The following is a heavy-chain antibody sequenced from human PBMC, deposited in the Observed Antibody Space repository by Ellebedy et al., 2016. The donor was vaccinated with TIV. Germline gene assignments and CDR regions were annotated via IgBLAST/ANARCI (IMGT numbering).Heavy chain of an antibody. Sequence: GESLKISCVASGFTFRGYAMSWVRQAPGKGLEWVSDISGSGGTTYYADSVKGRFTISRDNSKNTLFLQMSSLRAEDTAVYFCARRSTDFAFDSWGQGTLVTVSS. CDR2: ISGSGGTT. D-gene: IGHD3/OR15-3a*01. CDR1: GFTFRGYA. J-gene: IGHJ4*02. CDR3: ARRSTDFAFDS. V-gene: IGHV3-23*01.